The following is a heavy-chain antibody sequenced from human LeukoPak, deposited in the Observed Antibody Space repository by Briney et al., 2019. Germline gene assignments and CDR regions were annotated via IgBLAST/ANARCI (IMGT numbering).Heavy chain of an antibody. J-gene: IGHJ5*02. D-gene: IGHD3-10*01. CDR3: APSTYYYGSGSQPPFDP. CDR1: GYTFTSYH. Sequence: ASVKVSCKASGYTFTSYHMHWVRQAPGQGLEWMGIINPSGGTTNYAQKFQGRVTMTRNTSISTAYMELSRLRSDDTAVYYCAPSTYYYGSGSQPPFDPWGQGTLVTVSS. V-gene: IGHV1-2*02. CDR2: INPSGGTT.